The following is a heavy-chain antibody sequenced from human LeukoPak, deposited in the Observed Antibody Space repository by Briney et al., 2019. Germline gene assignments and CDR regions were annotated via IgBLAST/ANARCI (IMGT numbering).Heavy chain of an antibody. V-gene: IGHV4-39*01. Sequence: PSETLSLTCTVSGGSISSSSYYWGWIRQPPGKGLEWIGSIYYSGSTYYNPSLKSRVTISVDTSKNQFSLKLSSVTAADTAVYYCARRSYYDSSGYYYGPFDYWGQGTLVTVSS. D-gene: IGHD3-22*01. J-gene: IGHJ4*02. CDR2: IYYSGST. CDR3: ARRSYYDSSGYYYGPFDY. CDR1: GGSISSSSYY.